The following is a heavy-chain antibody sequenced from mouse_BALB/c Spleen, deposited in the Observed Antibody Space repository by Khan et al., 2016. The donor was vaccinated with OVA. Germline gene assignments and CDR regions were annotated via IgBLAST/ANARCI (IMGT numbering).Heavy chain of an antibody. CDR2: IGYSGST. J-gene: IGHJ2*01. Sequence: EVQLVESGPGLLKPSQSLSLTCTVTGYSITSDYAWKWIRQFPGNKLEWMANIGYSGSTTYNPSLRRRISIPRDKSKKQAFLQVKDVTTEDTATYYCASGMLFLRYPDYFDYWGQGTTLTVSS. V-gene: IGHV3-2*02. CDR3: ASGMLFLRYPDYFDY. CDR1: GYSITSDYA. D-gene: IGHD1-1*01.